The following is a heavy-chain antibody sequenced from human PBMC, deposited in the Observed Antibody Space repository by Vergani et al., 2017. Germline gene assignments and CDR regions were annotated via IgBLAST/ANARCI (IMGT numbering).Heavy chain of an antibody. CDR1: GGSISSYY. J-gene: IGHJ4*02. CDR3: ACTVTPLYYFDC. V-gene: IGHV4-59*08. D-gene: IGHD4-17*01. Sequence: QVQLQESGPGLVKPSETLSLTCTVSGGSISSYYWSWIRQPPGKGLEWIGYIYYSGSTNYNPSLKSLVTISVETSKNQFSMQLSSVTAADTAVYYCACTVTPLYYFDCWGQGTLVTVSS. CDR2: IYYSGST.